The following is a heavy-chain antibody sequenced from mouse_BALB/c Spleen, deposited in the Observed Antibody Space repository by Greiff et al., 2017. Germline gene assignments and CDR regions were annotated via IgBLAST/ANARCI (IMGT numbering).Heavy chain of an antibody. V-gene: IGHV1-47*01. CDR3: ARGDGNYQFAY. D-gene: IGHD2-1*01. Sequence: VKLMESGAELVKPGASVKMSCKAFGYTFTTYPIEWMKQNHGKSLEWIGNFHPYNDDTKYNEKFKGKAKLTVEKSSSTVYLELSRLTSDDSAVYYCARGDGNYQFAYWGQGTLVTVSA. CDR1: GYTFTTYP. CDR2: FHPYNDDT. J-gene: IGHJ3*01.